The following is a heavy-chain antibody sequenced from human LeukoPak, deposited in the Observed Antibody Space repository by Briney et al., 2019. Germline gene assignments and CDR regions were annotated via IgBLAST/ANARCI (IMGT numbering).Heavy chain of an antibody. D-gene: IGHD2-2*02. CDR3: ARLDIVVVPAAISYYMDV. CDR2: IYTSGST. Sequence: SETLSLTCTVSGGSISSYYWSWIRQPPGKGLEWIGYIYTSGSTNYNHSLKSRVTISVDTSKNQFSLKLSSVTAADTAVYYCARLDIVVVPAAISYYMDVWGKGTTVTVSS. CDR1: GGSISSYY. J-gene: IGHJ6*03. V-gene: IGHV4-4*09.